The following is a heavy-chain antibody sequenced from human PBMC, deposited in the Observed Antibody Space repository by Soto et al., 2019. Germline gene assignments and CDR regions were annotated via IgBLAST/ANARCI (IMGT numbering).Heavy chain of an antibody. Sequence: PGGSLRLSCAASGFTFSSYGMHWVRQAPGKGLEWVAVISYDGSNKYYADSVKGRFTISRDNSKNTLYLQMNSLRTEDTAVYYCAKVITIFGVPYYGLDCWGQGTTVSVAS. CDR1: GFTFSSYG. V-gene: IGHV3-30*18. D-gene: IGHD3-3*01. CDR2: ISYDGSNK. J-gene: IGHJ6*02. CDR3: AKVITIFGVPYYGLDC.